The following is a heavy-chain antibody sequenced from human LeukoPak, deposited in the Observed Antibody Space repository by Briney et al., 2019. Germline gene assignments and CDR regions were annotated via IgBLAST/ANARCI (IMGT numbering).Heavy chain of an antibody. CDR2: IYSGGGT. J-gene: IGHJ4*02. CDR3: AREGAPGSGFDY. D-gene: IGHD1-14*01. Sequence: GGSLRLSCAASGFTFSSYSMNWVRQAPGKGLEWVSVIYSGGGTYYADSVKGRFTISRDNSKNTLYLQMNSLRAEDTAVYYCAREGAPGSGFDYWGQGTLVTVSS. V-gene: IGHV3-53*01. CDR1: GFTFSSYS.